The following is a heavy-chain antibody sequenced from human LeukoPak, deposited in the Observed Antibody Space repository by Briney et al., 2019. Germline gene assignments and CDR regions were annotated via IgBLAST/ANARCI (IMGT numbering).Heavy chain of an antibody. CDR2: MNPNSGNT. CDR3: ARGLWGGYCSGGSCLGFDP. D-gene: IGHD2-15*01. CDR1: GYTFTSYD. Sequence: ASVKVSCKASGYTFTSYDINWVRQATGQGLEWMGWMNPNSGNTGYAQKFQGRVTMTRNTSISTAYMELSSLRSEDTAVYYCARGLWGGYCSGGSCLGFDPWGLGTLVTVSS. J-gene: IGHJ5*02. V-gene: IGHV1-8*01.